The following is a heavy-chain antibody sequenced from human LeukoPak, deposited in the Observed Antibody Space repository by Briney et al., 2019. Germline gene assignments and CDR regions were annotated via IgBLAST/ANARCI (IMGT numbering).Heavy chain of an antibody. CDR3: ARGRYLLGYCSSTSCYGGDC. J-gene: IGHJ4*02. D-gene: IGHD2-2*01. V-gene: IGHV1-8*01. CDR1: GYTFTSYD. CDR2: MNPNSGNT. Sequence: ASVKVSCKASGYTFTSYDINWVRQATGQGLEWMGWMNPNSGNTGYAQKFQGRVTVTRNTSISTAYMELSSLRSEDTAVYYCARGRYLLGYCSSTSCYGGDCWGQGTLVTVSS.